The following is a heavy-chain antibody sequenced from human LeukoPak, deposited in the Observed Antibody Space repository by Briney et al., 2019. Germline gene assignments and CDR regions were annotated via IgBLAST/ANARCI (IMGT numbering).Heavy chain of an antibody. CDR2: ISSSSSSTI. Sequence: PGGSLRLSCAASGFTFSSYSMNWVRQAPGKGLEWVSYISSSSSSTIYYADSVKGRFTISRDNSKNTLYLQMNSLRAEDTAVYYCAKEKGSSWYYFDYWGQGTLVTVSS. V-gene: IGHV3-48*01. J-gene: IGHJ4*02. D-gene: IGHD6-13*01. CDR3: AKEKGSSWYYFDY. CDR1: GFTFSSYS.